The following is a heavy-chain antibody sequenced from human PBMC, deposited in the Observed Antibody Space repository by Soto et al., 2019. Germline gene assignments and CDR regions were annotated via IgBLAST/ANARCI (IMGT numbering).Heavy chain of an antibody. D-gene: IGHD2-2*01. CDR1: GFTFSSYS. J-gene: IGHJ4*02. Sequence: PGGSLRLSCAASGFTFSSYSMNWVRQAPGKGLEWVSSISSSSSYIYYADSVKGRFTISRDNAKNSLYLQMNSLRAEDTAVYYCARDPPGIDIVVVPAAMSGGYWGQGTLVTVSS. CDR3: ARDPPGIDIVVVPAAMSGGY. V-gene: IGHV3-21*01. CDR2: ISSSSSYI.